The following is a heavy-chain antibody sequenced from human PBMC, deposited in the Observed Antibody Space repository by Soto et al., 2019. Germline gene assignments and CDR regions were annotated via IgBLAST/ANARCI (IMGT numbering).Heavy chain of an antibody. CDR3: ARDQGGGSLDPGNYYGMDV. CDR1: GYTFTGYY. J-gene: IGHJ6*02. Sequence: GASVKVSCKASGYTFTGYYMHWVRQAPGQGLEWMGWINPNSGGTNYAQKFQGWVTMTRDTSISTAYMELSRLRSDDTAVYYCARDQGGGSLDPGNYYGMDVWGQGTTGTVSS. D-gene: IGHD2-15*01. V-gene: IGHV1-2*04. CDR2: INPNSGGT.